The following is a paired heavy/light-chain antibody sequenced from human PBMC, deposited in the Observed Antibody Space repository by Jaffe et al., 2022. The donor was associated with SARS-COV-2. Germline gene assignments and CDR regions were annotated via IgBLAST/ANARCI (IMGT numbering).Heavy chain of an antibody. CDR3: ARLQWDDGEVDNYYGMDV. Sequence: QVQLVQSGGEVKKPGASVTVSCKASGYKFSVYGISWVRQAPGQGFEWMGRISAYNGNRNYAKKFQGRVTMTTETSTSAAHMELRNLRSDDTAVYYCARLQWDDGEVDNYYGMDVWGQGTTVIVSS. D-gene: IGHD1-26*01. V-gene: IGHV1-18*01. CDR1: GYKFSVYG. J-gene: IGHJ6*02. CDR2: ISAYNGNR.
Light chain of an antibody. CDR1: QKITTY. CDR2: GAS. J-gene: IGKJ3*01. Sequence: DIQMTQSPSSLSASVGDRVIITCRASQKITTYLSWYQQKPGRAPKLLIYGASSLQSGVPSRFSGSGSGTDFTFTISSLQPEDFATYYCQQGHSTPFTFGPGTKVDIK. V-gene: IGKV1-39*01. CDR3: QQGHSTPFT.